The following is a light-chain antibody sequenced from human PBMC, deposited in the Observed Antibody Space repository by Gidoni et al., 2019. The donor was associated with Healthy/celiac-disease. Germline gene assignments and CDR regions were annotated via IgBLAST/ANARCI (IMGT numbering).Light chain of an antibody. J-gene: IGKJ3*01. CDR2: AAS. V-gene: IGKV1-9*01. CDR1: QGISSY. CDR3: QQLNSYPLT. Sequence: IQLTQSPSFLSASVGDRVTITCRASQGISSYLAWYQQKPGKAPKLLIYAASTLQSGVPSRFSGSGSGAEFTLTISSLQPEDFATFYCQQLNSYPLTFXPXTRVDIK.